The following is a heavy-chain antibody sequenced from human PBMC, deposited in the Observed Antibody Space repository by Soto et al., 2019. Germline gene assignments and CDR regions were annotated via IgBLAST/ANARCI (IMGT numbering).Heavy chain of an antibody. V-gene: IGHV3-30*18. CDR3: AKAAGATHYYYYGMDV. D-gene: IGHD1-26*01. J-gene: IGHJ6*02. CDR2: ISYDASNK. CDR1: GFTFSSYG. Sequence: LRLSCAASGFTFSSYGMHWVCQAPGKGLEWVAVISYDASNKYYADSVKGRFTISRDNSKNTLYLQMNSLRAEDTAVYYCAKAAGATHYYYYGMDVWGQGTTVTVSS.